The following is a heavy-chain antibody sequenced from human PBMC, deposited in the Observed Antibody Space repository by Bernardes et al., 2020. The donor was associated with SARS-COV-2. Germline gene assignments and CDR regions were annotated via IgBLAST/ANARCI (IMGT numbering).Heavy chain of an antibody. V-gene: IGHV3-20*01. CDR1: GFTFDDYG. D-gene: IGHD3-10*01. J-gene: IGHJ4*02. Sequence: GGSLRLSCAASGFTFDDYGMSWVRQAPGKGLEWVSGINWNGGSTGYADSVKGRFTISRDNAKNSLYLQMNSLRAEDTALYHCVPLWFGDRPPFDYWGQGTLVTVSS. CDR3: VPLWFGDRPPFDY. CDR2: INWNGGST.